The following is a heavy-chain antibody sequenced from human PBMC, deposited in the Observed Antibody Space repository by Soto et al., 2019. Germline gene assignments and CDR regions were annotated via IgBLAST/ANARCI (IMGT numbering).Heavy chain of an antibody. CDR1: GGSISSYY. Sequence: SETLSLTCTVSGGSISSYYWSWIRQPPGKGLEWIGYIYYSGSTNYNPSLKSRVTISVDTSKNQFSLKLSSVTAADTAVYYCAREVMITFGGVIVNWFDPWGQGTLVTVSS. D-gene: IGHD3-16*02. CDR3: AREVMITFGGVIVNWFDP. J-gene: IGHJ5*02. CDR2: IYYSGST. V-gene: IGHV4-59*01.